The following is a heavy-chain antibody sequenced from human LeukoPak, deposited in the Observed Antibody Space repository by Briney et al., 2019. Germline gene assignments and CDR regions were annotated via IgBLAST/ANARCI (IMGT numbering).Heavy chain of an antibody. V-gene: IGHV1-46*01. CDR2: INPSGGDT. J-gene: IGHJ4*02. D-gene: IGHD6-6*01. Sequence: ASVKVSCKASGYTFTSYYMHWVRQGPGQGLEWMGVINPSGGDTTYAQKFQGRVTMTRDTSTSTVYMELSSLRSEDTAFYYCARERMYSSLFHLFYYWGQGTLVTVSS. CDR3: ARERMYSSLFHLFYY. CDR1: GYTFTSYY.